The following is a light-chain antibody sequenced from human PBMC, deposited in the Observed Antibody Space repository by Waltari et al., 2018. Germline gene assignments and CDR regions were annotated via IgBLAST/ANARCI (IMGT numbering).Light chain of an antibody. CDR2: KAS. CDR1: QSISSW. J-gene: IGKJ1*01. Sequence: DIQMTQSPSTLSASVGDRVTITCRASQSISSWLAWYQQEPGKAPKLLIYKASSLESGGPSRVSGSGSGTEFTLTISSLQPDDFATYYCQQYNRYSWTFGQGTKVEIK. V-gene: IGKV1-5*03. CDR3: QQYNRYSWT.